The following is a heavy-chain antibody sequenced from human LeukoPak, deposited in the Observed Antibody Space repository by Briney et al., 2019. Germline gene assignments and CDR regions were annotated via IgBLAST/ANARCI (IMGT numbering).Heavy chain of an antibody. V-gene: IGHV3-23*01. CDR2: ISGSGGST. J-gene: IGHJ5*02. D-gene: IGHD3-3*01. Sequence: PGGSLRLSCAASGFTFSSYAMSWVRQAPGKGLEWVSAISGSGGSTYYADSVKGRFTISRDNSKNTLYLQMNSLRAEDTAVYYCAKDSTLRFLEWLLPPGGFDPWGQGTLVTVSS. CDR3: AKDSTLRFLEWLLPPGGFDP. CDR1: GFTFSSYA.